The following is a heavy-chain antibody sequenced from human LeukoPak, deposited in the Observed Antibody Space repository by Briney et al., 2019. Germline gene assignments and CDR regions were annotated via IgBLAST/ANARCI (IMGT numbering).Heavy chain of an antibody. J-gene: IGHJ2*01. CDR3: ARGRSPTLGYLDL. D-gene: IGHD1-26*01. V-gene: IGHV3-13*01. CDR2: IGIGGDT. CDR1: GFTFSSYD. Sequence: GGSLRLSCAAPGFTFSSYDMHWVRQATGKGLEWVSGIGIGGDTYYLGSVKGRFTISRENAKKSLYLQMNSLRVEDTAVYYCARGRSPTLGYLDLWGRGTLVTVSS.